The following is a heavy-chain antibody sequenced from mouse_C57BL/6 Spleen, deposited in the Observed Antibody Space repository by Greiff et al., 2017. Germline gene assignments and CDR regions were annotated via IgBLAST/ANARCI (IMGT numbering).Heavy chain of an antibody. Sequence: QVQLKESGAELVRPGASVTLSCKASGYTFTDYEMHWVKQTPVHGLEWIGAIDPETGGTAYNQKFKSKATLTVDKSSSTAYMQLSSLTSEDSAVYYCARVYDYDWYVDVWGTGTTVTVSS. D-gene: IGHD2-4*01. V-gene: IGHV1-15*01. CDR3: ARVYDYDWYVDV. CDR2: IDPETGGT. CDR1: GYTFTDYE. J-gene: IGHJ1*03.